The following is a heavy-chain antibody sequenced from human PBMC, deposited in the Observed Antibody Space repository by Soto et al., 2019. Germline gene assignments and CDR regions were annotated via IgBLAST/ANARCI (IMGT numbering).Heavy chain of an antibody. V-gene: IGHV3-21*01. J-gene: IGHJ4*02. D-gene: IGHD4-17*01. CDR3: ARRNGANNDH. CDR1: GFVFSRYS. Sequence: GGSLRLSCAASGFVFSRYSMHWVRQAPGKGLEWVSSISSSGFDTYYTYSVRGRFIISRDNAKNSLFLQMNSRRVEDAAVYFCARRNGANNDHRGQGTLVTVSS. CDR2: ISSSGFDT.